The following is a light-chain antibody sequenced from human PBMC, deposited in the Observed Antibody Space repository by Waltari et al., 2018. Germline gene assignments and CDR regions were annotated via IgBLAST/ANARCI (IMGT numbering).Light chain of an antibody. J-gene: IGLJ2*01. CDR1: GSAVGSYFL. CDR3: CSYAGTNTLL. V-gene: IGLV2-23*01. CDR2: AAS. Sequence: QSPLTQPAAVSGSPGQSITISCTGSGSAVGSYFLVSWYPQNPGKAPRLLIFAASRRPSGVSTRFSGSKSGNTASLTISGLQAEDEADYYCCSYAGTNTLLFGGGTKVTVL.